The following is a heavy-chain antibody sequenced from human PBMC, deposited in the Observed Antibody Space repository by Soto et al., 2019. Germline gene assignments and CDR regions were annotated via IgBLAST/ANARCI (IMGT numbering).Heavy chain of an antibody. CDR1: GGSISSYY. CDR3: ARVWGGAFDI. V-gene: IGHV4-59*01. J-gene: IGHJ3*02. D-gene: IGHD3-10*01. Sequence: QVQLQESGPGLVKPSETLSLTCTVSGGSISSYYWSWIRQPPGKGLEWIGYIYYSGSPNYNPSLXRXAXIXXDPSKNRFSLKLSSVTAADTAVYYCARVWGGAFDIWGQGTMVTVSS. CDR2: IYYSGSP.